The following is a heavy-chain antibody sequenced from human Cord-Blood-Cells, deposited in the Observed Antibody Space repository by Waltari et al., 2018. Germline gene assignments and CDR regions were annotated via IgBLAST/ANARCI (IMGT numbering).Heavy chain of an antibody. CDR3: ARDGDVLLWSSPMY. V-gene: IGHV4-38-2*02. Sequence: QLQLQESGPGLVKPSATRSLTCAVSVYSISCGYYWGWIRPPPGTGRGGIGSIYHSGSTYYNPSLKSCVTTSVDTSKNQFSLKLSSVTAADTAVYYCARDGDVLLWSSPMYLGQGTLVTVSS. D-gene: IGHD3-10*01. CDR2: IYHSGST. J-gene: IGHJ4*02. CDR1: VYSISCGYY.